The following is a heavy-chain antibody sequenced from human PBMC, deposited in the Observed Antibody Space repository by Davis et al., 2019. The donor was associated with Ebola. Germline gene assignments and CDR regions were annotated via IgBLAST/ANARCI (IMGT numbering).Heavy chain of an antibody. CDR3: ARIETSGWAWYFDL. CDR1: GFSFSNCW. J-gene: IGHJ2*01. Sequence: PGGSLRLSCAASGFSFSNCWMSWVRQSPGKGLEWIGYIFNSGFTSYNSSLKSRVAISVDTSKKQFSLMLRSVTAADTAVYYCARIETSGWAWYFDLWGRGTLVTVSS. D-gene: IGHD6-19*01. CDR2: IFNSGFT. V-gene: IGHV4-59*01.